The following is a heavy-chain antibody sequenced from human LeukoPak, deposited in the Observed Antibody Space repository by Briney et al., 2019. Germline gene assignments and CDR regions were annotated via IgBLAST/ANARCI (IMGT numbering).Heavy chain of an antibody. D-gene: IGHD5-18*01. CDR2: IYSGGST. J-gene: IGHJ3*02. CDR1: GFTVSSNY. CDR3: ARQVRSYGYLNAFDI. Sequence: PGGSLRLSCAASGFTVSSNYMSWVRQAPGKGLEWVSVIYSGGSTYYADSVKGRFTISRDNSKNTLYLQMNSLRAEDTAVYYCARQVRSYGYLNAFDIWGQGTMVTVS. V-gene: IGHV3-53*01.